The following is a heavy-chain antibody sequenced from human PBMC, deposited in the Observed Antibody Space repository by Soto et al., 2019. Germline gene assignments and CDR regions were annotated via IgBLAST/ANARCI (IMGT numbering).Heavy chain of an antibody. J-gene: IGHJ6*02. CDR3: AIRRFGVREADYYYYGMDV. V-gene: IGHV3-30-3*01. CDR2: ISYDGSNK. CDR1: GFTFSSYA. Sequence: QVQLVESGGGVVQPGRSLRLSCAASGFTFSSYAMHWVRQAPGKGLEWVAVISYDGSNKYYADSVKGRFTISRDNSKNPLYLQMNCLGAEDRAVYYCAIRRFGVREADYYYYGMDVWGRGTTVTVSS. D-gene: IGHD3-10*01.